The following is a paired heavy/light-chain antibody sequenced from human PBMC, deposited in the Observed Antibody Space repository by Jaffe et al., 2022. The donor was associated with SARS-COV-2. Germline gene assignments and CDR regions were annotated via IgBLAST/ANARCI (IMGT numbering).Light chain of an antibody. V-gene: IGKV1-5*03. CDR1: QSISSR. CDR2: KAS. CDR3: QQYNTYPMYT. J-gene: IGKJ2*01. Sequence: DIQMTQSPSTLSASVGDRVTITCRASQSISSRLAWYQQKPGKAPNLLIYKASSLESGVPSRFSGSGSGTEFTLTISSLQPDDFATYYCQQYNTYPMYTFGQGTKLEIK.
Heavy chain of an antibody. CDR2: IYYSGDT. J-gene: IGHJ5*02. CDR1: GGSISITNYY. Sequence: QLQLQESGPGLVKPSETLSLTCTVSGGSISITNYYWGWIRQPPGKGLKWIGSIYYSGDTYYNPSIKSRVTISVDTSKNQFSLKLSSVTAADTAVYYCARHIGLNIVVLPAALGWFDPWGQGTLVTVSS. D-gene: IGHD2-2*01. CDR3: ARHIGLNIVVLPAALGWFDP. V-gene: IGHV4-39*01.